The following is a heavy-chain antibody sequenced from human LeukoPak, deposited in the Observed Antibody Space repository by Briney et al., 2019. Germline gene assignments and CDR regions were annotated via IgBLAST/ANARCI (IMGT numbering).Heavy chain of an antibody. V-gene: IGHV4-61*02. CDR2: IYTSGST. CDR3: ARDSGGDYGWFDH. Sequence: PSQTLSLTCTVSGGSISSGSYYWSWIRQPAGKGLEWIGRIYTSGSTNYNPSLKSRVTISVDTSKNQFSLKLSSVTAADTAVYYCARDSGGDYGWFDHWGQGTLVTVSS. CDR1: GGSISSGSYY. J-gene: IGHJ5*02. D-gene: IGHD4-17*01.